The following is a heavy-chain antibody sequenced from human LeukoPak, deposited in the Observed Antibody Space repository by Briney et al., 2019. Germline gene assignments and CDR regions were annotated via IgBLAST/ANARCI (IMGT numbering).Heavy chain of an antibody. J-gene: IGHJ4*02. Sequence: PGGSLRLSCAASGFTFSSYATHWVRQAPGKGLEWVAVISYDGSNKYYADSVKGRFTISRDNSKNTLYLQMNSLRAEDTAVYYCARGGVVVITPFDYWGQGTLVTVSS. V-gene: IGHV3-30*04. CDR3: ARGGVVVITPFDY. CDR1: GFTFSSYA. CDR2: ISYDGSNK. D-gene: IGHD3-22*01.